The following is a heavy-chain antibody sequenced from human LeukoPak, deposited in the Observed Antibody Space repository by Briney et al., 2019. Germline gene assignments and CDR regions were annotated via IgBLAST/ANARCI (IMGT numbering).Heavy chain of an antibody. J-gene: IGHJ1*01. CDR1: GFTFSSYW. D-gene: IGHD3-22*01. CDR2: IKQDGSEK. Sequence: GGSLRLSCAASGFTFSSYWMSWVRQAPGKGLEWVANIKQDGSEKYYVDSVKGRFTISRDNAKNSLYPQMNSLRAEDTAVYYCARQYYYDSSVAEYFQHWGQGTLVTVSS. CDR3: ARQYYYDSSVAEYFQH. V-gene: IGHV3-7*01.